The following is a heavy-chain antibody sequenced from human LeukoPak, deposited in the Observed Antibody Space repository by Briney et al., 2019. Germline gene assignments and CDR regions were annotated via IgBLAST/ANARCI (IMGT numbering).Heavy chain of an antibody. J-gene: IGHJ4*02. V-gene: IGHV3-30-3*01. D-gene: IGHD3-10*01. CDR3: AREHIEGSGSYYNAVIRGFDY. CDR2: ISYDGSNK. CDR1: GFTFSSYA. Sequence: PGGSLRLSCAASGFTFSSYAMHWVRQAPGKGLEWVAVISYDGSNKYYADSVKGRFTISRDNSKNTLYLQMNSLRAEDTAVYYCAREHIEGSGSYYNAVIRGFDYWGQGTLVTVSS.